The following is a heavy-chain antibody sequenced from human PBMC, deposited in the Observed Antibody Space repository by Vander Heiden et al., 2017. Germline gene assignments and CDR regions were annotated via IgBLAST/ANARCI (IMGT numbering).Heavy chain of an antibody. Sequence: QLQLQESGPGLVKPSETLSPTCTVPGGSISSTSYYWGWIRQPPGKGLEWIGTIYYSGSTYYNPSLKSRVTISVDTSKNQFSLKLGSVTAADTAVYYSARGLTYSYDMDVWGQGTTVTVSS. CDR3: ARGLTYSYDMDV. CDR1: GGSISSTSYY. V-gene: IGHV4-39*01. J-gene: IGHJ6*02. CDR2: IYYSGST. D-gene: IGHD7-27*01.